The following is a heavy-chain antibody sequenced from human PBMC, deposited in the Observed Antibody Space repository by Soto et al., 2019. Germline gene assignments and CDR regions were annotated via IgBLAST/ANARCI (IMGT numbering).Heavy chain of an antibody. CDR1: GGSISSGGYY. CDR3: ARVKGGCSGGSCYLDAFDI. Sequence: SETLSLTCTVSGGSISSGGYYWSWIRQHPGKGLEWIGYIYYSGSTYYNPSLKSRVTISVDTSKNQFSLKLSSVTAADTAVYYCARVKGGCSGGSCYLDAFDIWGQGTMVTVSS. V-gene: IGHV4-31*03. D-gene: IGHD2-15*01. CDR2: IYYSGST. J-gene: IGHJ3*02.